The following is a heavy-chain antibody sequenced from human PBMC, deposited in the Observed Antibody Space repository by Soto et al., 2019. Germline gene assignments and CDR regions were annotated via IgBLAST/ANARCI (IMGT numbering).Heavy chain of an antibody. Sequence: PSETLSLTCTVSGGSISPYYWSWIRQPPGKGLEWIGYIYYSGSTNYNPSLKSRVTISLETSKKQFSLKLSSVTAADTAVYYCARTWTVAGVFDYWGQGTLVTVSS. CDR1: GGSISPYY. CDR2: IYYSGST. CDR3: ARTWTVAGVFDY. D-gene: IGHD6-19*01. J-gene: IGHJ4*02. V-gene: IGHV4-59*01.